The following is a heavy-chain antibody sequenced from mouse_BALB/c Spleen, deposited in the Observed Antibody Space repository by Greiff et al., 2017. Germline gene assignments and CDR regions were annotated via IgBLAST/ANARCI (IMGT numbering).Heavy chain of an antibody. Sequence: EVKLQESGPGLVKPSQSLSLTCTVTGYSITSDYAWNWIRQFPGNKLEWMGYISYSGSTSYNPSLKSRISITRDTSKNQFFLQLNSVTTEDTATYYCAGGFAYWGQGTLVTVSA. CDR1: GYSITSDYA. CDR3: AGGFAY. J-gene: IGHJ3*01. CDR2: ISYSGST. V-gene: IGHV3-2*02.